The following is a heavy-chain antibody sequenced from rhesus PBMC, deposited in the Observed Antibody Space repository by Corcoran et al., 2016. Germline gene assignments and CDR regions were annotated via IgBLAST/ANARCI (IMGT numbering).Heavy chain of an antibody. Sequence: QLQLQESGPGLVKPSETLSVTCAVSGGSISSYSWTWIRQPPGKGLAWIGRISGHDRSNDYNPSLKSRVTISTDTSKTQFSLKVGSVTAADTAVYYCVGLMVAGPVEYWGQGVLVTVSS. J-gene: IGHJ4*01. D-gene: IGHD6-37*01. CDR3: VGLMVAGPVEY. V-gene: IGHV4-173*01. CDR1: GGSISSYS. CDR2: ISGHDRSN.